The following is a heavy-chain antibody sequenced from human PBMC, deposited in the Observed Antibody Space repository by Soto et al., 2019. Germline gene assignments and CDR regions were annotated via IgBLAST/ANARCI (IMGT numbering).Heavy chain of an antibody. CDR3: ARRGGYDTNWCEP. D-gene: IGHD5-12*01. V-gene: IGHV3-7*03. Sequence: EVQLVESGGGLVQPGGSLRLSCAASGFTFSSYWMSWVRQAPGKGLEWVANIKQDGSEKYYVDSVTGRFTISRDNAKNSLYLQMNSLRAEDTAVYYCARRGGYDTNWCEPWGKGTLVTVAS. CDR2: IKQDGSEK. CDR1: GFTFSSYW. J-gene: IGHJ5*02.